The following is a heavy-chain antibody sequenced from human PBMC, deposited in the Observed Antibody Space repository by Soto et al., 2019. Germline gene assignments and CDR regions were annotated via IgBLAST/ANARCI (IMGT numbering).Heavy chain of an antibody. CDR3: ARRSGGSLSYGMDV. Sequence: PSETLSLTCTVSGGSISSSSYYWGWIRQPPGKGLEWIGSIYYSGSTYYNPSLKSRVTISVDTSKNQFSLKLSSVTAADTAVYYCARRSGGSLSYGMDVWGQGTTVTVSS. J-gene: IGHJ6*02. CDR2: IYYSGST. CDR1: GGSISSSSYY. D-gene: IGHD2-15*01. V-gene: IGHV4-39*01.